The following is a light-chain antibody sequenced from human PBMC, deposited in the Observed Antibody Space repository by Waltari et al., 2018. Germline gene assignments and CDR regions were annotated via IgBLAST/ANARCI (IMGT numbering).Light chain of an antibody. J-gene: IGKJ3*01. V-gene: IGKV1-39*01. Sequence: DSQMNQSPSSLSASVGDRVTITCRSSQNVRRYLNWYQHKPGQAPKLLIYLTSKLQSGVPSRFSGGGSGTEFTLTISSLQPEDFATYSCQQTSNDPFTFGPGTGVHSK. CDR3: QQTSNDPFT. CDR1: QNVRRY. CDR2: LTS.